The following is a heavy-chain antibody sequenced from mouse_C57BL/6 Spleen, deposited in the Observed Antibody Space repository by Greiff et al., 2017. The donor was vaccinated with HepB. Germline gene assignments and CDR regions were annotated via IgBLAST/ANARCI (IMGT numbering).Heavy chain of an antibody. CDR2: IRSKSNNYAT. Sequence: EVKLVESGGGLVQPKGSLKLSCAASGFSFNTYAMNWVRQAPGKGLEWVARIRSKSNNYATYYADSVKDRFTISRDDSESMLYLQMNNLKTEDTAIYSCVRVTAQATGYFDYWGQGTTLTVSS. CDR1: GFSFNTYA. J-gene: IGHJ2*01. CDR3: VRVTAQATGYFDY. D-gene: IGHD3-2*02. V-gene: IGHV10-1*01.